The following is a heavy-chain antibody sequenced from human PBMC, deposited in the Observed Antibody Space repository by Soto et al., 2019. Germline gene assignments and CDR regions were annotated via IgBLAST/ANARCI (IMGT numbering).Heavy chain of an antibody. J-gene: IGHJ4*02. CDR1: GGTFSSYA. CDR3: ASRETSPRLEEWELFSCPDY. Sequence: QVQLVQSGAEVKNPGSSVKVSCKASGGTFSSYAISWVRQAPGQGLEWMGGIIPIFGTANYAQKFQGRVTITADESTSTAYMELSSLRSEDTSVYYCASRETSPRLEEWELFSCPDYWGQGTLVTVSS. D-gene: IGHD1-26*01. V-gene: IGHV1-69*01. CDR2: IIPIFGTA.